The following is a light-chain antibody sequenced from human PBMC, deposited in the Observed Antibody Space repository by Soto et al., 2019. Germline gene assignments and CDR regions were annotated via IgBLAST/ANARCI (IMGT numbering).Light chain of an antibody. CDR1: DSNIGSYS. Sequence: SLLPQPHSVSGTPGQRLTVSCSGSDSNIGSYSVHWFQQLPGTAPKLLISTTYQRPSGVPERFSGSKSGTSASLAISGLQSEDEADYYCAAWDDSLNGHVFGTGTKVTVL. CDR3: AAWDDSLNGHV. CDR2: TTY. V-gene: IGLV1-44*01. J-gene: IGLJ1*01.